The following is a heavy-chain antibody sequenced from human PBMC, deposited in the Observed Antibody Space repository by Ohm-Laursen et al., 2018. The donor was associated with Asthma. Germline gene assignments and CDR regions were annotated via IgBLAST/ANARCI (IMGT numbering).Heavy chain of an antibody. J-gene: IGHJ3*02. CDR1: GFTVSSNY. Sequence: SLRLSCSASGFTVSSNYMSWVRQAPGKGLEWVAVGGSYYDGGLKYYADSVKGRFTISRDNSKNTLYLQMNSLRAEDTAVYYCAKDLDYGGNSETFDIWGQGTMVTVSS. CDR2: GGSYYDGGLK. D-gene: IGHD4-23*01. CDR3: AKDLDYGGNSETFDI. V-gene: IGHV3-53*01.